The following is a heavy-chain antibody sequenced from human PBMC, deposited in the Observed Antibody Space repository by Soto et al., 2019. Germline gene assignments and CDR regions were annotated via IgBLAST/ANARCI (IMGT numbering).Heavy chain of an antibody. Sequence: GESLKISCKGSGYSFTSYWIGWVRQMPGKGLEWMGIIYPGDSDTRYSPSFQGQVTISADKSISTAYLQWSSLKASDTAMYYCARLGTRYYDSSGYYYYGMDAWGQGTAVTVSS. CDR1: GYSFTSYW. CDR2: IYPGDSDT. CDR3: ARLGTRYYDSSGYYYYGMDA. D-gene: IGHD3-22*01. J-gene: IGHJ6*02. V-gene: IGHV5-51*01.